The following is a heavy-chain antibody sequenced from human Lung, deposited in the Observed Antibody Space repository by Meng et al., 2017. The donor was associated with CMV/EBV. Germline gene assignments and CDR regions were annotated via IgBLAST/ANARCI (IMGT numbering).Heavy chain of an antibody. Sequence: ASVXVSCKASGYTFTSYYMHWVRQAPGQGLEWMGIINPSGGSTSYAQKFQGRVTMTRDTSTSTVYMELSSLRSEDTAVYYCARVGIVVVPAAIGRYYYYGMDVWGQGTTVT. CDR2: INPSGGST. CDR3: ARVGIVVVPAAIGRYYYYGMDV. J-gene: IGHJ6*02. V-gene: IGHV1-46*01. CDR1: GYTFTSYY. D-gene: IGHD2-2*02.